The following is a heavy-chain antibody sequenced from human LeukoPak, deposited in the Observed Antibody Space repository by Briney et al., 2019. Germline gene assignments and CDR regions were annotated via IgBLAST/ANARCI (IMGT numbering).Heavy chain of an antibody. CDR3: ARLLYDRSGYYYFDY. CDR2: IYYSGST. D-gene: IGHD3-22*01. V-gene: IGHV4-39*01. CDR1: GGSISSSSYY. Sequence: SETLSLTCTVSGGSISSSSYYWGWIRQPPGKGLEWLASIYYSGSTYYNPSLKSRVTLSVDTSKNQLSLKLSSVTAADTALYYCARLLYDRSGYYYFDYWGQGTLVTVSS. J-gene: IGHJ4*02.